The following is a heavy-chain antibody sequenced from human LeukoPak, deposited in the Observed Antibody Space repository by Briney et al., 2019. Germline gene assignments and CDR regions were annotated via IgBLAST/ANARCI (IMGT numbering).Heavy chain of an antibody. D-gene: IGHD6-19*01. CDR1: GILFSNTA. V-gene: IGHV3-23*01. J-gene: IGHJ5*02. Sequence: PGGSLRLSCAASGILFSNTAMNWARQSPGRGLEWVSAISGGGERAFYADSVKGRFTISRDNSKNILHLQMNSLTADDTAIYYCGKDGGQYSSGPEFDPRGQGALVTVSS. CDR2: ISGGGERA. CDR3: GKDGGQYSSGPEFDP.